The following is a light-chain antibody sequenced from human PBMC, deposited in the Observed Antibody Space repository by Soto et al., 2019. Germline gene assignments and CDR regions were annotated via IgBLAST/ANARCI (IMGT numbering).Light chain of an antibody. CDR3: SSYTTTSTVV. V-gene: IGLV2-14*01. Sequence: QSALTQPASVSGSPGQSITISRTGTSRDVGSFNYVSWYQQLPGKAPKVIIYEVSNRLSGVSHRFSGSKSGNTASLTISGLQAEDEADYYCSSYTTTSTVVFGGGTKLTVL. CDR2: EVS. J-gene: IGLJ2*01. CDR1: SRDVGSFNY.